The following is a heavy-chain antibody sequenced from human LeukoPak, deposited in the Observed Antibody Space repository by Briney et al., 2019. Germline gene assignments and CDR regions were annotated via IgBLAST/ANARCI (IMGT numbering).Heavy chain of an antibody. CDR2: ISGSGGST. V-gene: IGHV3-23*01. D-gene: IGHD6-19*01. J-gene: IGHJ5*02. CDR3: AKEASGWPNNRFDP. Sequence: GGSLRLSCAASGFTFSSYAMSWVRQAPGKGLEWGSAISGSGGSTYYADSVKGRFTISRDNSKNTLCLQTNTLRAEDTAVYYCAKEASGWPNNRFDPWGQGTQVTVSS. CDR1: GFTFSSYA.